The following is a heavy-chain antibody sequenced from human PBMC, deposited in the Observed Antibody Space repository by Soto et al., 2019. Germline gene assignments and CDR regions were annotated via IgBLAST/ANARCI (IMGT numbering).Heavy chain of an antibody. D-gene: IGHD5-18*01. J-gene: IGHJ6*02. Sequence: TLSLTCVVYGGSFSGIYWSWIRQPPGKGLEWIGEINHSGSTNYSPSLESRVTISLDTSNNQFSLKLSSVTAADTAVYYCARGPGYSYGYSVSYYYYGMDVWGQGTTVTVSS. CDR1: GGSFSGIY. CDR3: ARGPGYSYGYSVSYYYYGMDV. V-gene: IGHV4-34*01. CDR2: INHSGST.